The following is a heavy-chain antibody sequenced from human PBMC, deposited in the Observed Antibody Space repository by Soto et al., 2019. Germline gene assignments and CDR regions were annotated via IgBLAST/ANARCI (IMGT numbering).Heavy chain of an antibody. J-gene: IGHJ4*02. D-gene: IGHD5-12*01. CDR2: IITFIGTA. CDR3: ARDLGSGYDPGDY. V-gene: IGHV1-69*13. CDR1: GYSFSSYG. Sequence: SVKVSCKASGYSFSSYGIHWVRQAPGQGLEWMGGIITFIGTANYAQKFQGRITITGDESTGTAYMELSSLKSEDTAVYYCARDLGSGYDPGDYWGQGTLVTVSS.